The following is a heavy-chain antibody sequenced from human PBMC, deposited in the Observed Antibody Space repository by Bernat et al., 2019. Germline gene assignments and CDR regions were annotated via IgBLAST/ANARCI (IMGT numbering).Heavy chain of an antibody. J-gene: IGHJ4*02. CDR2: ISYSGST. D-gene: IGHD3-9*01. CDR1: GGSLSSGDYY. Sequence: QVQLQESGPGLVKPSQTLSLTCTVSGGSLSSGDYYWSWIRQPPGKGMEWIGYISYSGSTYYNPSLKSRVTISVDTYKNQFSLKLSSVTAADTAVYYCARGSYDILTGYSWGQGTLVTVSS. V-gene: IGHV4-30-4*01. CDR3: ARGSYDILTGYS.